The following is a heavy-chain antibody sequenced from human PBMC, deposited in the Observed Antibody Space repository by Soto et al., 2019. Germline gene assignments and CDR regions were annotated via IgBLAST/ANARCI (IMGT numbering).Heavy chain of an antibody. CDR2: IHHSGST. CDR3: ARKVVVVVAARSLEYLQH. D-gene: IGHD2-15*01. CDR1: GGSTSTSNW. Sequence: RPLNWSVSGGSTSTSNWWSCFRQTPGKELESIGEIHHSGSTNYDPSLKSRVTMSVDKSNNQFSLNLSYVPAADTAVYYCARKVVVVVAARSLEYLQHWGPGTLVTVSS. V-gene: IGHV4-4*02. J-gene: IGHJ1*01.